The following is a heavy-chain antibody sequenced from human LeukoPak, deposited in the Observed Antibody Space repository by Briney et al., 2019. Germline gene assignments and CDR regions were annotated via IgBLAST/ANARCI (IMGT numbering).Heavy chain of an antibody. CDR2: IIPIFGTA. CDR1: GGTFSSYA. V-gene: IGHV1-69*13. Sequence: SVEVSCKASGGTFSSYAISWVRQAPGQGLEWMGGIIPIFGTANYAQKFQGRVTITADESTSTAYMELSSLRSEDTAVYYCARDHSSSCQLFDYWGQGTLVTVSS. J-gene: IGHJ4*02. CDR3: ARDHSSSCQLFDY. D-gene: IGHD6-13*01.